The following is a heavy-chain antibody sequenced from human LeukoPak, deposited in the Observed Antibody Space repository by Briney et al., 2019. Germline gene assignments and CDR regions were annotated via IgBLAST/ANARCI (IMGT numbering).Heavy chain of an antibody. CDR1: GGTFSSYT. D-gene: IGHD6-19*01. V-gene: IGHV1-69*02. J-gene: IGHJ4*02. CDR3: ATPEGNSGWYNRVGLDY. CDR2: IIPILGIA. Sequence: ASVKVSCKASGGTFSSYTISWVRQAPGQGLEWMGRIIPILGIANYAQKFQGRVTITADKPTSTAYMELSSLRSEDTAVYYCATPEGNSGWYNRVGLDYWGQGTLVTVSS.